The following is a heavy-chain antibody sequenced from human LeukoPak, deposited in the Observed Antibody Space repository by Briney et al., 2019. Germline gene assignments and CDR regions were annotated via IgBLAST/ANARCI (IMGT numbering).Heavy chain of an antibody. Sequence: GGSLRLSCVASGFTFSGYAMRWVRQAPGKGLGWVSSIVASGETTYYADSVKGRFTISRDNSKNTLYLQMNSLRAEDTAIYYCADSNYWYPVDYWGQGTLVTVSS. CDR1: GFTFSGYA. J-gene: IGHJ4*02. CDR3: ADSNYWYPVDY. V-gene: IGHV3-23*01. CDR2: IVASGETT. D-gene: IGHD4-11*01.